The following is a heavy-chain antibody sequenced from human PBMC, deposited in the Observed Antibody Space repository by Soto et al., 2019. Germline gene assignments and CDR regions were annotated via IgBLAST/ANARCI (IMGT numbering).Heavy chain of an antibody. V-gene: IGHV3-15*01. CDR1: GFTFSNAW. J-gene: IGHJ4*02. D-gene: IGHD3-22*01. Sequence: GGYLRLSSAASGFTFSNAWMSWVRQAPGKGLEWVGRIKSKTDGGTTDYAAPVKGRFTISRDDSKNTLYLQMNSLKTEDTAVYYCTTGLYDSSCYYGPVNDYWGQGTLVPVSS. CDR2: IKSKTDGGTT. CDR3: TTGLYDSSCYYGPVNDY.